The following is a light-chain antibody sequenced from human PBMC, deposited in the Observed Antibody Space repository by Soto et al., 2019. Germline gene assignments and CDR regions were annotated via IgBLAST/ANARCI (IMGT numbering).Light chain of an antibody. Sequence: QSVRTQPASVSGSPGQSISISCSGTSSDVGGYNYVSWYQQHPGKAPKLMIYEVSNRPSGVSNRFSGSKSGNTASLTISGLQAEDEADYYCSSYTSINTYVFGSGTKVTVL. CDR2: EVS. CDR1: SSDVGGYNY. J-gene: IGLJ1*01. CDR3: SSYTSINTYV. V-gene: IGLV2-14*01.